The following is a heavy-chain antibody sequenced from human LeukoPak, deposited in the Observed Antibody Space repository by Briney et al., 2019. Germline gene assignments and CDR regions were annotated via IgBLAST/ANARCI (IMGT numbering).Heavy chain of an antibody. J-gene: IGHJ4*02. CDR1: GITLSNYG. D-gene: IGHD3-22*01. CDR2: ISDSGGST. CDR3: AKRGVVIRVILVGFHKEAYYFDS. Sequence: GGSLRLSCAVSGITLSNYGMSWVRQAPGKGLGWVAGISDSGGSTNYADSVKGRFTISRDNPKNTLYLQMNSLRAEDTAVYFCAKRGVVIRVILVGFHKEAYYFDSWGQGALVTVSS. V-gene: IGHV3-23*01.